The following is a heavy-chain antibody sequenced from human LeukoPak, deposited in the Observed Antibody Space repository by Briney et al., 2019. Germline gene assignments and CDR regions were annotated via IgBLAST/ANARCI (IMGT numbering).Heavy chain of an antibody. CDR3: ARAALLRGDTGYYYYMDV. Sequence: SETLSLTCTVSGGSISSSSYYWGWIRQPPGKGLEWIGSIYYSGSTYYNPSLKSRVTISVDTSKNQFSLKLSSVTAADTAVYYCARAALLRGDTGYYYYMDVWGKGTTVTVSS. D-gene: IGHD2-21*02. V-gene: IGHV4-39*07. CDR2: IYYSGST. J-gene: IGHJ6*03. CDR1: GGSISSSSYY.